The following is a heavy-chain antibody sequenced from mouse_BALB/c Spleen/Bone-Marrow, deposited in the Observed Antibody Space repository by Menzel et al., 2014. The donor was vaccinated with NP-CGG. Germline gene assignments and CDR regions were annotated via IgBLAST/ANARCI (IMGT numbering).Heavy chain of an antibody. D-gene: IGHD2-12*01. J-gene: IGHJ2*01. CDR3: ARTKYSYDGYFDY. Sequence: QVQLKQSGTELMKPGASMKISCKATGYTFSSYWIEWVKQRPGHGLEWIGEILPGSGSTNYNEKFKGKATFTADTSSKTAFMQLSSLTSNDSAVYYCARTKYSYDGYFDYWGQGTTLTVSS. CDR1: GYTFSSYW. CDR2: ILPGSGST. V-gene: IGHV1-9*01.